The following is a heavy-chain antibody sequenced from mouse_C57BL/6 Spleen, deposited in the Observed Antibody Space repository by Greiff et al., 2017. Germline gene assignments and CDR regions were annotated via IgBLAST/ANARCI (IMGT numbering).Heavy chain of an antibody. CDR2: IYPGSGST. V-gene: IGHV1-55*01. Sequence: QVQLQQPGAELVKPGASVKMSCKASGYTFTSYWITWVKQRPGQGLEWIGDIYPGSGSTNYNEKLKSKATLTVDTSSSTAYMQLSSLTSEDSAVYYCAVQDYGSYYAMDYWGQGTSVTVSS. CDR1: GYTFTSYW. J-gene: IGHJ4*01. D-gene: IGHD1-1*01. CDR3: AVQDYGSYYAMDY.